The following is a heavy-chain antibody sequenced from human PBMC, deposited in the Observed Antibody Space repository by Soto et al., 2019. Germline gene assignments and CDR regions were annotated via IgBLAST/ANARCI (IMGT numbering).Heavy chain of an antibody. D-gene: IGHD5-18*01. Sequence: PGGSLRLSCAASGFTFSKYGMHWVRQAPGKGLEWVAVISYDGRNKYSADSVKGRFTISTDSAKNSVFLQMNSLRDEDTAVYYCVRNRNLDRDMVHGDFGGQGTLVTVSS. CDR1: GFTFSKYG. CDR3: VRNRNLDRDMVHGDF. CDR2: ISYDGRNK. V-gene: IGHV3-30*03. J-gene: IGHJ4*01.